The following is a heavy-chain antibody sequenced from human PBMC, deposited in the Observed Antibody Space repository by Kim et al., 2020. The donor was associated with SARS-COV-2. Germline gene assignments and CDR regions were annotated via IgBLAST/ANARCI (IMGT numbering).Heavy chain of an antibody. CDR3: ARERAPPLPWFDP. D-gene: IGHD2-2*01. J-gene: IGHJ5*02. V-gene: IGHV4-59*01. Sequence: SETLSLTCTVSGGSISSYYWSWIRQPPGKGLEWIGYIYYSGSTNYNPSLKSRVTISVDTSKNQFSLKLSSVTAADTAVYYCARERAPPLPWFDPWGQGTLVTVSS. CDR2: IYYSGST. CDR1: GGSISSYY.